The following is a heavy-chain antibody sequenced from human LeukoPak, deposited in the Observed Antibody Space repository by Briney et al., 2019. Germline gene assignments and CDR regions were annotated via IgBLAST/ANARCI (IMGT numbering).Heavy chain of an antibody. V-gene: IGHV3-30*18. CDR3: AKDARSVYSYTYGSFDY. CDR1: GFTFSHYG. J-gene: IGHJ4*02. Sequence: LRLSCAASGFTFSHYGIHWVRQAPGKGLEWVAVMSYDGNKEQYADSVKGRFIVSRNNSKNTLDLQMNSLRPEDTGIYYCAKDARSVYSYTYGSFDYWGPGTQVTVSS. CDR2: MSYDGNKE. D-gene: IGHD2-8*01.